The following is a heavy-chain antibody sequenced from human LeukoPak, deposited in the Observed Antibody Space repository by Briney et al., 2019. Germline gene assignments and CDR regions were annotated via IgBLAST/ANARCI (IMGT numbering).Heavy chain of an antibody. D-gene: IGHD3-3*01. J-gene: IGHJ3*02. CDR1: GYTFTGYY. CDR2: IDPNSGGT. Sequence: GASVKVSCKASGYTFTGYYMHWVRQAPGQGLEWMGWIDPNSGGTNYAQKFQGRVTMTRDTSISTAYMELSRLRSDDTAVYYCARDRDYDFWSGYSIDAFDIWGQGTMVTVSS. V-gene: IGHV1-2*02. CDR3: ARDRDYDFWSGYSIDAFDI.